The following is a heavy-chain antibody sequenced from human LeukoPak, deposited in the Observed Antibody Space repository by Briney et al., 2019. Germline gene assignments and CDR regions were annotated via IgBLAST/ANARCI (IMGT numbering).Heavy chain of an antibody. D-gene: IGHD3-9*01. V-gene: IGHV4-39*01. CDR3: ARHRIYGILTGYYYMDV. CDR2: IYYSGST. J-gene: IGHJ6*03. CDR1: GGSISSSSYY. Sequence: SETLSLTCTVSGGSISSSSYYWGWIRQPPGKGLEWIGSIYYSGSTYYNPSLKSRVTISVDTSKNQFSLKLSSVTAADTAVYYCARHRIYGILTGYYYMDVWGKGTTVTVSS.